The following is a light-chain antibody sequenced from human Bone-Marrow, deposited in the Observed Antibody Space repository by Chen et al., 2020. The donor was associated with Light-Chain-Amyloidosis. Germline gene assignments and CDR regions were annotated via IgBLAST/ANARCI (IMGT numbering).Light chain of an antibody. Sequence: EIVLTQSPGTLSLSPGERATLSCRASQSVSSSYLAWYQQKPGQAPRLLVYSASSRATGIPDRLSGSGSGTDFTLTISRLEPEDFAVYYCQQYGSSPFTFGPGTKVDIK. J-gene: IGKJ3*01. V-gene: IGKV3-20*01. CDR3: QQYGSSPFT. CDR2: SAS. CDR1: QSVSSSY.